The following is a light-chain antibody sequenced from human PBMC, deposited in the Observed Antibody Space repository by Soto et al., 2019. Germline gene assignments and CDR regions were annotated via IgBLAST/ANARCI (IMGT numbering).Light chain of an antibody. Sequence: ALTQPPSVSGAPGQRVTISCTGSSSNIGAGHDVHWYQHLPGTAPKLLIYGNGNRPSGVPDRFSGSKSGTSASLAITGLQTEDEADYYCQSYDSSLSGSEVFGTGTKV. V-gene: IGLV1-40*01. CDR3: QSYDSSLSGSEV. CDR1: SSNIGAGHD. J-gene: IGLJ1*01. CDR2: GNG.